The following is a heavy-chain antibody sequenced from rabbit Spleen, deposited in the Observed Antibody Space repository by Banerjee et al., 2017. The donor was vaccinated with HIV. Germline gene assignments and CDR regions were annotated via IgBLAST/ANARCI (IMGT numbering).Heavy chain of an antibody. V-gene: IGHV1S40*01. CDR1: GFSFSSGYD. CDR3: ARDTGSSFSSYGMDL. CDR2: IAGSSSAFT. J-gene: IGHJ6*01. Sequence: QSLEESGGDLVKPGASLTLTCTASGFSFSSGYDMCWVRQAPGKGLEWISCIAGSSSAFTYSATWAKGRFTISKASSTTVTLQMTSLTVADTATYFCARDTGSSFSSYGMDLWGPGTLVTVS. D-gene: IGHD8-1*01.